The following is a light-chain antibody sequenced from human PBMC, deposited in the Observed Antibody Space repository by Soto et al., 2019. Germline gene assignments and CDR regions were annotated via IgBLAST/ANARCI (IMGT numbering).Light chain of an antibody. CDR1: SSNIGAGYD. Sequence: QSVLTQPPSVSGAPGQRGTISCTGSSSNIGAGYDVHWYQQLPGRAPKLLIYGNTNRPSGVPDRFSGSKSGTSASLAITGLLAEDEADYYCLSFDSSLSVVFGGGTKLTVL. V-gene: IGLV1-40*01. CDR3: LSFDSSLSVV. J-gene: IGLJ2*01. CDR2: GNT.